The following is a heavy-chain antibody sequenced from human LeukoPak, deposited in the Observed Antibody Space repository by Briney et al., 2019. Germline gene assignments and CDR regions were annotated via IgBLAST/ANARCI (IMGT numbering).Heavy chain of an antibody. D-gene: IGHD3-22*01. J-gene: IGHJ4*02. CDR2: ISAYNGNT. V-gene: IGHV1-18*01. CDR3: ARDPPYDSSGYYFIS. Sequence: VSVKVSCKASGYAFTSYGISWVRQAPGQGLEWMGWISAYNGNTNYAQKLQGRVTMTTDTSTSTAYMELRSLRSDDTAVYYCARDPPYDSSGYYFISWGQGTLVTVSS. CDR1: GYAFTSYG.